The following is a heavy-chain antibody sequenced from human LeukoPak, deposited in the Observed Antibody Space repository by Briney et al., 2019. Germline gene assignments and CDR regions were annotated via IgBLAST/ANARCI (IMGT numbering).Heavy chain of an antibody. Sequence: GESLKISCKGSGYSFTSYLIGWVRQMPGKGLEWMGIIYPADSDTRYSPSFQGQVTISADKSIGTAYLQWSSLQASDTAMYYCARFRSHYFDYWGQGTLVTVSS. V-gene: IGHV5-51*01. D-gene: IGHD3-16*02. CDR1: GYSFTSYL. CDR2: IYPADSDT. J-gene: IGHJ4*02. CDR3: ARFRSHYFDY.